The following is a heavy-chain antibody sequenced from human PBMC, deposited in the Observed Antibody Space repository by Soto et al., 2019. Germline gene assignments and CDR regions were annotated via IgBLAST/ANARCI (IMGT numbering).Heavy chain of an antibody. Sequence: GGSLRLSCAASGFTFSSYSMNWVRQAPGKGLEWVSSISSSSSYIYYADAVRWRFTISRDNAKNSLYLQMNSLRAEDTAVYYCARPATGTDAFETWGQGTMVTVSS. CDR1: GFTFSSYS. CDR3: ARPATGTDAFET. V-gene: IGHV3-21*04. J-gene: IGHJ3*02. CDR2: ISSSSSYI. D-gene: IGHD1-1*01.